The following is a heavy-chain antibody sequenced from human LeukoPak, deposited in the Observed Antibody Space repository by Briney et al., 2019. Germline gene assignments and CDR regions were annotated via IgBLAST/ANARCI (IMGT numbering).Heavy chain of an antibody. CDR1: GYTFSGYY. Sequence: ASVKVSCKASGYTFSGYYMHWVRQAPGQGLEWMGWINPNSGGTNYAQKFQGRVTMTRDTSIGTAYMELSRLRFDDTAVYYCARDGVAARRDYYYYYMDVWGKGTTVTVSS. D-gene: IGHD6-6*01. CDR2: INPNSGGT. CDR3: ARDGVAARRDYYYYYMDV. V-gene: IGHV1-2*02. J-gene: IGHJ6*03.